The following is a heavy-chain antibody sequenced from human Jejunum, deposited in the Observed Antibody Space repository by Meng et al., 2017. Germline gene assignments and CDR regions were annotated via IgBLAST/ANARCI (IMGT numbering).Heavy chain of an antibody. Sequence: QVQLQESGPGLVGPSETLSLTCTVSGDSVSSDNYYWSWIRQPPGQGLEWIGYVYYSGHTDFNPSLKRRVTISIDKSTNQFSLRLSSVTAADTAVYYCARVILYSGSYYFDFWGQGTLVTVSS. CDR3: ARVILYSGSYYFDF. V-gene: IGHV4-61*01. D-gene: IGHD1-26*01. J-gene: IGHJ4*02. CDR1: GDSVSSDNYY. CDR2: VYYSGHT.